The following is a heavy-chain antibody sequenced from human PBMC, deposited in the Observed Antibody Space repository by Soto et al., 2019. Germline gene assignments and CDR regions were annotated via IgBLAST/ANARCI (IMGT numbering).Heavy chain of an antibody. V-gene: IGHV1-69*02. Sequence: QVQLVQSGAEVKKPGSSVIVSCKASGGSFNSHSINWVRQAPGQGLQWGGRFIPILGLANYAQSFQGRVTITADKSTSTAYMELSRLGSDDTAVDDCARPSSHTATTGTFNYWGQGTPVTVSS. CDR2: FIPILGLA. CDR3: ARPSSHTATTGTFNY. CDR1: GGSFNSHS. D-gene: IGHD1-1*01. J-gene: IGHJ4*02.